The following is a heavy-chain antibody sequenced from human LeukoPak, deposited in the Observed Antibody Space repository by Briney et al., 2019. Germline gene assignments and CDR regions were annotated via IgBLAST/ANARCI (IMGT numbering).Heavy chain of an antibody. J-gene: IGHJ4*02. CDR3: ATYRQVLLPFES. CDR1: GFTFSSYS. V-gene: IGHV3-48*01. CDR2: ISSSSSTI. D-gene: IGHD2-8*02. Sequence: GGSLRLSCAASGFTFSSYSMNWVRQAPGKGLEWVSYISSSSSTIYYADSVKGRFTISRDNSKSTLSLQMNSLRAEDTAIYYCATYRQVLLPFESWGQGTLVTVSS.